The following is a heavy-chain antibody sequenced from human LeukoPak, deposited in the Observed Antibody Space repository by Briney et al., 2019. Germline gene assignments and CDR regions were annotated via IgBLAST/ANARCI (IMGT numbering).Heavy chain of an antibody. CDR3: ARREGGWYLDY. Sequence: GASLQISCKGSGSIFTNYWIGWVRQLPGKGLEWMGIIYPGDSDTRYSPSFQGQVTISADKSISTAYLQWSSLKASDTAMYYCARREGGWYLDYWGQGTLVTVSS. CDR2: IYPGDSDT. D-gene: IGHD6-19*01. J-gene: IGHJ4*02. V-gene: IGHV5-51*01. CDR1: GSIFTNYW.